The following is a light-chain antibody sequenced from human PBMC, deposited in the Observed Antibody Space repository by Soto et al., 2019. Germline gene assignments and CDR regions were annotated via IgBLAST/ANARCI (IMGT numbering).Light chain of an antibody. V-gene: IGLV2-14*01. CDR3: ASYTTSSTYV. CDR2: DVS. Sequence: QSVLTQPASVSGSPGQSIAISCTGTSSDVGGYSYVSWYQQQPGKAPKLVISDVSNRPSGVSDRFSGSKSGNTAPLTISGLQTEDEADYYCASYTTSSTYVFGTGTTVTVL. CDR1: SSDVGGYSY. J-gene: IGLJ1*01.